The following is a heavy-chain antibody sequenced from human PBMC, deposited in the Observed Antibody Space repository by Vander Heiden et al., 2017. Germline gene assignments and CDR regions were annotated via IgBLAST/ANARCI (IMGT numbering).Heavy chain of an antibody. J-gene: IGHJ4*02. CDR2: IRSKAYGGTT. CDR1: GFTFGDYA. CDR3: GRIGINWYYYFDN. D-gene: IGHD6-13*01. V-gene: IGHV3-49*03. Sequence: EVQLVESGGGLVQPGRSLRVCCTASGFTFGDYAMSWFRQAPGKGLEWVAFIRSKAYGGTTEYAASVKGRFTISRDDSKSIGYLQMNSLKTEDTAVYFCGRIGINWYYYFDNWGQGTLVTVSS.